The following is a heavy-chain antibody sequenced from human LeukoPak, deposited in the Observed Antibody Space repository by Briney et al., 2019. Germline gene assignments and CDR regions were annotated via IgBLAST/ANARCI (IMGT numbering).Heavy chain of an antibody. CDR1: GHTFTTYY. J-gene: IGHJ5*02. CDR3: ARKVPNDSSGYYYRGQFDP. Sequence: ASVKVSCKASGHTFTTYYMHWVRQAPGQGLEWLGVINPSGSTTSDAQKFQGRVTMTRDTSRSTVYMELSSLRSEDTAVYYCARKVPNDSSGYYYRGQFDPWGQGTLVTVSS. D-gene: IGHD3-22*01. V-gene: IGHV1-46*01. CDR2: INPSGSTT.